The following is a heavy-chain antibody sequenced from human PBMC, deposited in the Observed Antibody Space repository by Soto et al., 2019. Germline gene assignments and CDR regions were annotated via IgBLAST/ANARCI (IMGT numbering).Heavy chain of an antibody. CDR3: ARDRYYGSGSYTHYYGMDV. D-gene: IGHD3-10*01. Sequence: SVKVSCKASGGTFSSYAISCVRQAPGQVLEWTGGIIPIFGTANYAQKFQGRVTITADESTSTAYMELSSLRSEDTAVYYCARDRYYGSGSYTHYYGMDVWGQGTTVTVSS. CDR1: GGTFSSYA. CDR2: IIPIFGTA. V-gene: IGHV1-69*13. J-gene: IGHJ6*02.